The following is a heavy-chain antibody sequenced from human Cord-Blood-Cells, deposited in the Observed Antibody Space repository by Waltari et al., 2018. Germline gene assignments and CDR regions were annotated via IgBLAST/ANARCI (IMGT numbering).Heavy chain of an antibody. CDR2: IYSGGST. J-gene: IGHJ5*02. D-gene: IGHD7-27*01. Sequence: EVQLVETGGGLIQPGGSLRLSCAASGFTVSSNYMSWVRQAPGKGLEWVSVIYSGGSTYYADSVKGRFTISRDNPKNTLYLQMNSLRAEDTAVYYCARAQLGNWFDPWGQGTRVTVSS. CDR3: ARAQLGNWFDP. V-gene: IGHV3-53*02. CDR1: GFTVSSNY.